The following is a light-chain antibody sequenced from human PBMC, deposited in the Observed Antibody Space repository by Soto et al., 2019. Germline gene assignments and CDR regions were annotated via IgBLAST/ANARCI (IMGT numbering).Light chain of an antibody. V-gene: IGKV1-5*03. CDR1: QSISSW. CDR3: QQYNSYSM. Sequence: DIQMTQSPSTLSASVGDRVTITCRASQSISSWLAWYQQKPGKAPKLLIYKASSLESGVPSRFSGGGSGTEFTLTISSLQPDDFATYYCQQYNSYSMFGQGTKVEIK. CDR2: KAS. J-gene: IGKJ1*01.